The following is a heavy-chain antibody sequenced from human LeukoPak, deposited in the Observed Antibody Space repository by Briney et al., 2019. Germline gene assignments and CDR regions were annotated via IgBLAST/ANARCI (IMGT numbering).Heavy chain of an antibody. D-gene: IGHD6-13*01. Sequence: GGSLRLSCAASGFTFSIYAMSWVRQAPGKGLEWVSGISVSGGSTYYADSVKGRFTISSDNSKNTLYLQMNSLRAEDTAVYYCAKDRRIAAAGMPGYWGQGTLVTVSS. CDR3: AKDRRIAAAGMPGY. CDR2: ISVSGGST. CDR1: GFTFSIYA. V-gene: IGHV3-23*01. J-gene: IGHJ4*02.